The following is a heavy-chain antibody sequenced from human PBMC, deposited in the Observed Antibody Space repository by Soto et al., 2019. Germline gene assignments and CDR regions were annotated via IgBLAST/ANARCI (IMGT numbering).Heavy chain of an antibody. Sequence: GGSLRLSCAASGFTFSSYGMHWVRQAPGKGLEWVAVISYDGSNKYYADSVKGRFTISRDNSKNTLYLQMNSLRAEDTAVYYCAKTKGDFWSGYSYDIYYYYMDVWGKGTTVTVSS. D-gene: IGHD3-3*01. V-gene: IGHV3-30*18. CDR3: AKTKGDFWSGYSYDIYYYYMDV. J-gene: IGHJ6*03. CDR2: ISYDGSNK. CDR1: GFTFSSYG.